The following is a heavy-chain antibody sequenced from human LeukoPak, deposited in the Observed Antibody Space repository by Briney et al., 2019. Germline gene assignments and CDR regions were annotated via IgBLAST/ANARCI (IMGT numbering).Heavy chain of an antibody. J-gene: IGHJ6*02. D-gene: IGHD1-20*01. V-gene: IGHV3-9*01. CDR1: GFTFDDYA. CDR3: AKSITGFFYGMDV. CDR2: ISWNSGSI. Sequence: QPGGSLRLSCAASGFTFDDYAMHWVRQAPGKGLEWVSGISWNSGSIGYADSVKGRFTISRDNAKNSLYLQMNSLRAEDTALYYCAKSITGFFYGMDVWGQGTTVTVSS.